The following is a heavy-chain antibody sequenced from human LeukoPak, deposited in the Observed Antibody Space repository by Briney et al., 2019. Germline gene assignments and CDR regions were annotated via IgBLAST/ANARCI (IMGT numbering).Heavy chain of an antibody. Sequence: KPGGSLTLSCAASGFTFSSYSMNWVRQAPGKGLEWVSSISTSSNYIYYADSVKGRFTIYRDNAKNSLYLQMNSLRAEDTAVYYCASVFLRYDSSGYYYFDYWGQGTLVSVSS. CDR2: ISTSSNYI. CDR1: GFTFSSYS. J-gene: IGHJ4*02. V-gene: IGHV3-21*01. D-gene: IGHD3-22*01. CDR3: ASVFLRYDSSGYYYFDY.